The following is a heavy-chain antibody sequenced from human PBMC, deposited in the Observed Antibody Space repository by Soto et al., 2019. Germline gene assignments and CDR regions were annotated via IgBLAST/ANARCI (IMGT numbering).Heavy chain of an antibody. CDR2: IFSNDEK. Sequence: GPTLVNPTETRTLTCTVSGFSLSNARMGVSWIRQPPGKALDWLAHIFSNDEKSYSTSLKSRLTISKDTSKSQVVLTMTNMDPVDTATYYCARVGEYQLLSYYYYGMDVWGQGTTVTVSS. J-gene: IGHJ6*02. CDR1: GFSLSNARMG. V-gene: IGHV2-26*01. CDR3: ARVGEYQLLSYYYYGMDV. D-gene: IGHD2-2*01.